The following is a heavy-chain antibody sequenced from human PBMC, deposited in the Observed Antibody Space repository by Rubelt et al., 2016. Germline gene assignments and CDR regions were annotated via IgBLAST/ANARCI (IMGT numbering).Heavy chain of an antibody. V-gene: IGHV3-33*01. Sequence: QVQLVESGGGVVQPGRSLRLSCAASGFTFSIHGMHWVRQAPGKGLEWLALIHYDGSNKFYADSVKGRFTISRDNSKNPLYLQMNSLGAEDTAVYFCARNGGDSWGQGTLVTVSS. CDR1: GFTFSIHG. J-gene: IGHJ4*02. CDR3: ARNGGDS. CDR2: IHYDGSNK.